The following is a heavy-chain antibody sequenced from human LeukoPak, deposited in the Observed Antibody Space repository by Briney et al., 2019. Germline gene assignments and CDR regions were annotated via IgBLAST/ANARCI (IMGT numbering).Heavy chain of an antibody. D-gene: IGHD2-2*01. Sequence: ESGPTLVNPTQTLTLTCTFSGFSLSTSGVGVGWIRQPPGKALEWLALIYWDDDKRCSPSLQSRLTITKDTSKNLVVLTMTSMDPVDTATYYCAHSYCSSTSSYPYYYYYMDVWGKGTTVTVSS. CDR2: IYWDDDK. CDR1: GFSLSTSGVG. J-gene: IGHJ6*03. CDR3: AHSYCSSTSSYPYYYYYMDV. V-gene: IGHV2-5*02.